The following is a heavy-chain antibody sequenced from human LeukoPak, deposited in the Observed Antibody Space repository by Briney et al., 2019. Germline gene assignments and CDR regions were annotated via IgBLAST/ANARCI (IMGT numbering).Heavy chain of an antibody. Sequence: ASVKVSCKPSGYTFSSYDINWVRQATGQGLEWTGWMNPNSGNTGYAQNFQGRVTMTRNPSISTAYMELSSLRSEDTAVYYCAREPLDGEGATIFDFWGQGTLVTVSS. J-gene: IGHJ4*02. V-gene: IGHV1-8*01. D-gene: IGHD1-26*01. CDR1: GYTFSSYD. CDR2: MNPNSGNT. CDR3: AREPLDGEGATIFDF.